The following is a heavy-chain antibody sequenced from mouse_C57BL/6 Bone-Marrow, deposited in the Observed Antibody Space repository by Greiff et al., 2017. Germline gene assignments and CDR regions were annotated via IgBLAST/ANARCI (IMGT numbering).Heavy chain of an antibody. Sequence: EVKLVESGPGLVKPSQSLSLTCSVTGYSITSGYYWNWIRQFPGNKLEWMGYISYDGSTKYNPSLKNQISITRDTSPNQFFLKLISVPTEDTATYYCARESYFYAMDYWGQGTSVTVSS. CDR2: ISYDGST. CDR3: ARESYFYAMDY. J-gene: IGHJ4*01. CDR1: GYSITSGYY. V-gene: IGHV3-6*01. D-gene: IGHD1-1*01.